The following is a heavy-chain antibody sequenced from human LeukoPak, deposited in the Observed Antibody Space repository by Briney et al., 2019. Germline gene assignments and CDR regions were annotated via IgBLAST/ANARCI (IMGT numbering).Heavy chain of an antibody. Sequence: GGSLRLSCAASGFTVSSNYMSWVRQAPGKGLEWVSVIYSGGSTYYADSVKGRFTISRDNSKNTLYLQMHSLKAEDTAVYYCARGPDSTGWYDYWGQGTLVTVSS. V-gene: IGHV3-53*01. D-gene: IGHD6-19*01. J-gene: IGHJ4*02. CDR1: GFTVSSNY. CDR3: ARGPDSTGWYDY. CDR2: IYSGGST.